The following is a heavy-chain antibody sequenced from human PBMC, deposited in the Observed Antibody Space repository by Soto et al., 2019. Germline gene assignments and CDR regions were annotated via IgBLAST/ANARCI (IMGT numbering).Heavy chain of an antibody. J-gene: IGHJ6*02. CDR2: IWYDGSNK. CDR1: GFTFSSYG. Sequence: GGSLRLSCAASGFTFSSYGMHWVRQAPGKGLEWVAVIWYDGSNKYYADSVKGRFTISRDNSKNTLYLQMNSLRAEDTAVYYCARSSVAGSYYYGMDVWGQGTTVTVSS. V-gene: IGHV3-33*01. D-gene: IGHD6-19*01. CDR3: ARSSVAGSYYYGMDV.